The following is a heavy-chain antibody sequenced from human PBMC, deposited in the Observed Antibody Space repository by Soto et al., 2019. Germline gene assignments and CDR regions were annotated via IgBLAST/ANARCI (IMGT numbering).Heavy chain of an antibody. CDR1: GGSISSGRYY. V-gene: IGHV4-31*03. CDR3: SRIDPRSLEWLFPDS. D-gene: IGHD3-3*01. Sequence: PSETLSLTCTVSGGSISSGRYYWNWIRQHPGKGLEWIGYIYHSGNTYYNPSLKSRSSISLDTSKNQLPLKLDSVTVADTAVYYCSRIDPRSLEWLFPDSWGQGTLVTVSS. J-gene: IGHJ4*02. CDR2: IYHSGNT.